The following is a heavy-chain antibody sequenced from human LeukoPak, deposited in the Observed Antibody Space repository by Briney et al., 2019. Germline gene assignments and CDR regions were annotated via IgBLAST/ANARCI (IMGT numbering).Heavy chain of an antibody. J-gene: IGHJ4*02. V-gene: IGHV3-23*01. Sequence: GGSLRLSCAASGFTFSSYAMSWVRQAPGKGLEWVSTINDGGVSTFYADSVKGRFTISRDNSKKTLYLQMNSLRVEDTAIYYCASDKWGQGTLVTVSS. CDR2: INDGGVST. CDR3: ASDK. CDR1: GFTFSSYA.